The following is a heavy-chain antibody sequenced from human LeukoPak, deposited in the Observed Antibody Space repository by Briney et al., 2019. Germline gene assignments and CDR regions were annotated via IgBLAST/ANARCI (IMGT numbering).Heavy chain of an antibody. J-gene: IGHJ3*02. CDR3: ATTYYYGSGSYSNYAFDI. D-gene: IGHD3-10*01. V-gene: IGHV4-31*03. CDR1: GGSISSGGYY. Sequence: SETLSLTCTVSGGSISSGGYYWSWIRQHPGKGLEWIGYIYYSGRSYYNPSLKSRVTISVDTSKNQFSLKLSSVTAADTAVYYCATTYYYGSGSYSNYAFDIWGQGTMVTVSS. CDR2: IYYSGRS.